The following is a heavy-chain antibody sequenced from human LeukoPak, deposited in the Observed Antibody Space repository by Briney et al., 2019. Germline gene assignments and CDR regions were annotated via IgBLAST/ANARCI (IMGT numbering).Heavy chain of an antibody. Sequence: ASVKVSCKASGGTFSSYGISWVRQAPGQGLEWMGRIIPIFGTTNYAQKFQGRVTITADKFTGTAYMEVNSLRSEDTAVYYCARTNYYDSSGYQGAGTYYYGMDVWGQGTTVTVSS. J-gene: IGHJ6*02. D-gene: IGHD3-22*01. CDR1: GGTFSSYG. CDR2: IIPIFGTT. CDR3: ARTNYYDSSGYQGAGTYYYGMDV. V-gene: IGHV1-69*06.